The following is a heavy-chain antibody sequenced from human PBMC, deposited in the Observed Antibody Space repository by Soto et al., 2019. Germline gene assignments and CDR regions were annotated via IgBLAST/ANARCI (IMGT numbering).Heavy chain of an antibody. CDR3: ATGRVNDFNF. J-gene: IGHJ4*01. D-gene: IGHD2-21*02. CDR1: GGTLNTQT. V-gene: IGHV1-69*02. Sequence: QVQLVQSGAEVKKPGSSVRVSCKAPGGTLNTQTISWVRQAPGQGFECIGRIIPMLSVTHYAQKFKGRVMITADKSPSTGYMELSSLKSDDTAVYYCATGRVNDFNFWGQGTLVTVSS. CDR2: IIPMLSVT.